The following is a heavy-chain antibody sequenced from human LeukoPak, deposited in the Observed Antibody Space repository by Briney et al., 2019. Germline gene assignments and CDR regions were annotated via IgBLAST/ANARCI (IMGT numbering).Heavy chain of an antibody. CDR3: SNDGEQWLVQEVGYFDY. CDR1: GFTFSSYG. Sequence: PGGSLRLSCAASGFTFSSYGMHWVRQAPGKGLEWVAFIRYDGSNKYYAASVKGRFTISRDNSKNTLYLQMNSLRAEDTAVYYCSNDGEQWLVQEVGYFDYWGQGTLVTVSS. V-gene: IGHV3-30*02. J-gene: IGHJ4*02. CDR2: IRYDGSNK. D-gene: IGHD6-19*01.